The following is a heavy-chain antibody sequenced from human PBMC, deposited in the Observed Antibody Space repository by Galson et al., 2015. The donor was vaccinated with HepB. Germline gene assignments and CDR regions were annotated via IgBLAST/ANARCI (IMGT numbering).Heavy chain of an antibody. V-gene: IGHV3-11*06. Sequence: SLRLSCAGSGFTFSDFYMNWIRQAPGKGLEWVSYVHSSSLYSNYGDSVKCRFTISRDNSRNTLYLQMDSLRIEDTAVYYCARFLRSAFTFDFWGHGTLVTVSS. J-gene: IGHJ4*01. CDR1: GFTFSDFY. CDR3: ARFLRSAFTFDF. D-gene: IGHD3-3*01. CDR2: VHSSSLYS.